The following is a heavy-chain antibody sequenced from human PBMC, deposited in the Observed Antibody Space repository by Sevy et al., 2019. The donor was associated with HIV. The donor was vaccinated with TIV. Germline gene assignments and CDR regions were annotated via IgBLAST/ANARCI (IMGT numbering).Heavy chain of an antibody. CDR2: ITSSGSTI. D-gene: IGHD3-16*01. CDR3: ARVRGNLGYGMDV. J-gene: IGHJ6*02. V-gene: IGHV3-48*01. CDR1: GFTFSSYS. Sequence: GGSLRLSCAASGFTFSSYSMNWVRQAPGKGLEWVSYITSSGSTIYYAYSVKGRFTISRDNAKNSLYLQMHSPRGEDTAVYYCARVRGNLGYGMDVWGQGTTVTVSS.